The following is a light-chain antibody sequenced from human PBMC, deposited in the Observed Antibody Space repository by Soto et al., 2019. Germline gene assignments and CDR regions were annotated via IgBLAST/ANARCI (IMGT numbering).Light chain of an antibody. J-gene: IGKJ5*01. Sequence: MSQSPSSVSASVGDRVTITCRASQSISSYLNWYQQKPGKAPKLLIYAASSLQSGVPSRFSGSGSGTDFTLTISSLQPEDFATYYCQQSYSTPPITFGQGTRLEIK. V-gene: IGKV1-39*01. CDR1: QSISSY. CDR2: AAS. CDR3: QQSYSTPPIT.